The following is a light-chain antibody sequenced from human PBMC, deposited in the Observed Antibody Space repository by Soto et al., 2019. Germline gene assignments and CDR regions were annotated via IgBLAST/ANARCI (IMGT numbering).Light chain of an antibody. J-gene: IGLJ3*02. V-gene: IGLV2-8*01. CDR2: EVN. Sequence: QSALTQPPSASGSPGQSVTISCTGTSSDVGYVSWYQQYPGKAPKLMIYEVNKRPSGVPDRFSGSKSGKTASLTVSGLQPEDEADYHCTSYAGSNIWVFGGRTKVTVL. CDR3: TSYAGSNIWV. CDR1: SSDVGY.